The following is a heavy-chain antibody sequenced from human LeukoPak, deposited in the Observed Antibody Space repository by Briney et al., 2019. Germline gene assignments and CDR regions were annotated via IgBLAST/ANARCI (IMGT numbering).Heavy chain of an antibody. CDR3: ARSSGYSYDSPSDY. CDR2: FSDSGGST. D-gene: IGHD5-18*01. V-gene: IGHV3-23*01. CDR1: GFTFSSLG. J-gene: IGHJ4*02. Sequence: PGGSLRLSCAVSGFTFSSLGMTGVRQATGKGLEWVSGFSDSGGSTYNVESVKDRFTISRDNSKNTLYLQMNSLRAEDTALYYCARSSGYSYDSPSDYWGQGTLVTVSS.